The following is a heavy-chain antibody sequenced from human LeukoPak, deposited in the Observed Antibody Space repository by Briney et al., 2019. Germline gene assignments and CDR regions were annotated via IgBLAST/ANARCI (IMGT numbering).Heavy chain of an antibody. CDR2: ISGSGGST. J-gene: IGHJ4*02. CDR1: GFTFSSYA. Sequence: GGSLRLSCAASGFTFSSYAMSWVRQAPGKGLEWVSAISGSGGSTYYADSVKGRFTISRDNSKNTLYLQMNSLRAEDTAVYYCAKITMVRGVIISEDYWGQETLVTVSS. CDR3: AKITMVRGVIISEDY. V-gene: IGHV3-23*01. D-gene: IGHD3-10*01.